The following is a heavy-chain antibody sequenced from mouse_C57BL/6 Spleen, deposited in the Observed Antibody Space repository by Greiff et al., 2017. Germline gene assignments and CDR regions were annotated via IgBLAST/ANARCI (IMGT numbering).Heavy chain of an antibody. CDR2: ISYSGST. J-gene: IGHJ2*01. CDR1: GYSITSGYD. D-gene: IGHD2-4*01. CDR3: AREGDYVFDY. Sequence: EVQLQESGPGMVKPSQSLSLTCTVTGYSITSGYDWHWIRHFPGNKLEWMGYISYSGSTNYNPSLKSRISITHDTSKNHFFLKLNSVTTEDTATYYCAREGDYVFDYWGQGTTLTVSS. V-gene: IGHV3-1*01.